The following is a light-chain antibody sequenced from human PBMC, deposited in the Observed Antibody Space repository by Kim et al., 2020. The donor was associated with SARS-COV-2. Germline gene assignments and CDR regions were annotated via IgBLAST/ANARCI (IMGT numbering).Light chain of an antibody. Sequence: APGKTARITCGGNNIGSKSGLWYQQKPGPAPVLVIYYDSDRPSGIPERFSGSNSGNTATLTISRVEAGDEADYYCQVWDSSSDHPVFGGGTQLTVL. J-gene: IGLJ3*02. CDR2: YDS. V-gene: IGLV3-21*04. CDR3: QVWDSSSDHPV. CDR1: NIGSKS.